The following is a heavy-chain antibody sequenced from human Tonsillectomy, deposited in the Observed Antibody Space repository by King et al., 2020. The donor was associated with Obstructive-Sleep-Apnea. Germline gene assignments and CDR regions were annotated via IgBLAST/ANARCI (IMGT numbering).Heavy chain of an antibody. V-gene: IGHV3-9*01. CDR1: GFTFDDYA. D-gene: IGHD6-19*01. J-gene: IGHJ4*02. CDR2: ISWNSGSI. CDR3: VKDMICGWYVDYFDY. Sequence: EVQLVESGGGLVQPGRSLRLSCVASGFTFDDYAMHWVRQAPGKGLEWVSGISWNSGSIGYADSVKGRFTISRDNAKNSLYLQMNSLRAEDTALYYCVKDMICGWYVDYFDYWGQGTLVTVSS.